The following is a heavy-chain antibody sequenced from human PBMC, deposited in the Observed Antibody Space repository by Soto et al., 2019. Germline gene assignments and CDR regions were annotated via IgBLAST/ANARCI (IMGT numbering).Heavy chain of an antibody. CDR2: VFYTGFT. CDR3: STFQKGYTGNYFDP. Sequence: YWGWLRQSPGKGPEWIGSVFYTGFTSYNPSLESRASVSVDTSKNQFSLKVSGVSAADTAVDFFSTFQKGYTGNYFDPWGQGALVTVSS. D-gene: IGHD5-12*01. J-gene: IGHJ4*02. CDR1: Y. V-gene: IGHV4-39*01.